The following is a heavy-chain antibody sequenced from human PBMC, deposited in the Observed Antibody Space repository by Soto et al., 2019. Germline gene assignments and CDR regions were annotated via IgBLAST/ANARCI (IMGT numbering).Heavy chain of an antibody. V-gene: IGHV3-23*01. CDR2: ISGSGGST. CDR3: AKKLLLWFGDQRDYFDY. J-gene: IGHJ4*02. CDR1: GFTFSSYA. Sequence: GGSLRLSCAASGFTFSSYAMSWVRQAPGKGLEWVSAISGSGGSTYYADSVKGRFTISRDNSKNTLYLQMNSLRAEDTAVYYCAKKLLLWFGDQRDYFDYWGQGTLVTVSS. D-gene: IGHD3-10*01.